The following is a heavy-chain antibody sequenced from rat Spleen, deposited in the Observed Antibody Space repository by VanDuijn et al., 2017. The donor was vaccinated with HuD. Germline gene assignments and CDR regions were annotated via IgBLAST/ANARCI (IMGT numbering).Heavy chain of an antibody. D-gene: IGHD1-7*01. J-gene: IGHJ3*01. V-gene: IGHV5-7*01. CDR3: ARPSYGYPFAY. CDR1: GFTFSDYN. CDR2: ITYDGGGP. Sequence: EVQLVESGGGLVQPGRSLKLSCAASGFTFSDYNMAWVRQAPKKGLAWVATITYDGGGPYYRDSDKGRFTSSRDNAKSTLYLQMDSLRSEETATYYCARPSYGYPFAYCGQGTLVTVSS.